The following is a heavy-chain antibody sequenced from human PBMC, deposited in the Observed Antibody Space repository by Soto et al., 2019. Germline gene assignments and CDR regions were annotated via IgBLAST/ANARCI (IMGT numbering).Heavy chain of an antibody. CDR1: GFIFDDYA. V-gene: IGHV3-9*01. CDR2: ISWNSGSI. J-gene: IGHJ5*02. Sequence: PGGSLRLSCAASGFIFDDYAMHWVRQAPGRGLQWVSGISWNSGSIGYADSVKGRFTISRDNAKKSLYLQMNSLRSEDTAVYYCATGWGRGVIRWFDPWGQGTLVTVSS. D-gene: IGHD3-10*01. CDR3: ATGWGRGVIRWFDP.